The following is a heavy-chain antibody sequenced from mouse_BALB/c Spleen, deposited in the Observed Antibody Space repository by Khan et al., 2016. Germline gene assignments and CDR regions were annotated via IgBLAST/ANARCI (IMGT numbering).Heavy chain of an antibody. V-gene: IGHV9-3-1*01. J-gene: IGHJ3*01. CDR3: ARGGHYSAKMGFAY. Sequence: QVQLQQSGPELKKPGETVKISCKASGYTFTNYGMNWVKQAPGKGLKWMAWINTYTGEPTYADDFKGRFAFSLETSASTAYLQINILKDEDTATYFCARGGHYSAKMGFAYWGQGTLVTVSA. CDR1: GYTFTNYG. CDR2: INTYTGEP. D-gene: IGHD1-2*01.